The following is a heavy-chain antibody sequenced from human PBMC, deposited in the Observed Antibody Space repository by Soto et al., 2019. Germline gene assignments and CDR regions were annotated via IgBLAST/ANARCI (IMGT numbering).Heavy chain of an antibody. CDR2: INSDGSEI. V-gene: IGHV3-74*01. D-gene: IGHD6-19*01. J-gene: IGHJ4*02. Sequence: EVQLVESGGGLVQPGGSLRLSCAASGFTFSSYWMHWIRQAPGKGLVWVSRINSDGSEIYYADSGRGRFTVSRDNAKNKLSLQMNSLRADDTAVYYCVRAWAGYWGQGTLVTVSS. CDR1: GFTFSSYW. CDR3: VRAWAGY.